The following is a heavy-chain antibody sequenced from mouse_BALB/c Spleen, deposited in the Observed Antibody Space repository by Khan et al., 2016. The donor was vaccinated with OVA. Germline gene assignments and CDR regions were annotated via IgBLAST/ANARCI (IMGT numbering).Heavy chain of an antibody. J-gene: IGHJ3*01. CDR3: TRGGYSSFAY. D-gene: IGHD1-3*01. CDR1: GYSFTNYL. CDR2: IFPGNSDT. V-gene: IGHV1-5*01. Sequence: VQLQQPGTVLARPGASVKMSCKASGYSFTNYLIHWVKQRPGQGLEWIGDIFPGNSDTHYSQKFKDKAKLTAVTSASAAYMELSSLTNEDSAVYYCTRGGYSSFAYWGQGTLVTVSA.